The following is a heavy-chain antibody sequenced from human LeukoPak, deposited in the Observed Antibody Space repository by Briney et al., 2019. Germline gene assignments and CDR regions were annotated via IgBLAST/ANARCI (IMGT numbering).Heavy chain of an antibody. Sequence: SETLSLTCTVSVGSISTYYWSWIRQPPGKGLEWVGYIYYSGSTNYNPSLKSRVTISVDTSKNQFSLNLSSVTAADTAVYYCARSERYNSGWYFYFDYWGQGTLVTVSS. CDR2: IYYSGST. CDR1: VGSISTYY. J-gene: IGHJ4*02. V-gene: IGHV4-59*01. CDR3: ARSERYNSGWYFYFDY. D-gene: IGHD6-19*01.